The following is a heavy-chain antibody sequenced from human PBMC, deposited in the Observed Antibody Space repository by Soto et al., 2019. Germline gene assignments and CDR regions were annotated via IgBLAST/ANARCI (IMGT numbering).Heavy chain of an antibody. CDR3: ARGGGAARTQSDD. D-gene: IGHD6-6*01. Sequence: HVHLVQSGAEVKKPGSSVKVSCKASGGTFSSYAISWVRQAPGQGLEWMGGIIPVFGTPNYAQKFQGRVTITADESTNTVYMELSSLRSEDTAVYYCARGGGAARTQSDDWGQGTLVTVSS. CDR1: GGTFSSYA. V-gene: IGHV1-69*01. CDR2: IIPVFGTP. J-gene: IGHJ4*02.